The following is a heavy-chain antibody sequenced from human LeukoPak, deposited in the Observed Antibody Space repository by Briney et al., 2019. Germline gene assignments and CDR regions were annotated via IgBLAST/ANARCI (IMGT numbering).Heavy chain of an antibody. D-gene: IGHD2-8*01. CDR2: IYSSGAT. CDR1: GFTVTNTY. Sequence: PGGSLRLSCAAYGFTVTNTYMTWVRQAPGKGLEWVSVIYSSGATSYAGSVKGRFTISRDSSRNTLSLQMDSLSAEDTAIYYCATRYCTIAACRASSYKCMDDWGKGTTVTVSS. J-gene: IGHJ6*04. V-gene: IGHV3-53*01. CDR3: ATRYCTIAACRASSYKCMDD.